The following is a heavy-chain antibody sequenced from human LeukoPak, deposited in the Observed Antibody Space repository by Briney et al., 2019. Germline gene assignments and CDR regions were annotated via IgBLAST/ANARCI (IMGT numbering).Heavy chain of an antibody. CDR1: GFTFSSYS. Sequence: GGSLRLSCAASGFTFSSYSMNWVRQAPGKGLEWVSGISWNSGSIGYADSVKGRFTISRDNAKNSLYLQMNSLRAEDTALYYCAKDLNYYDSSGSDFDYWGRGTLVTVSS. D-gene: IGHD3-22*01. CDR2: ISWNSGSI. V-gene: IGHV3-9*01. CDR3: AKDLNYYDSSGSDFDY. J-gene: IGHJ4*02.